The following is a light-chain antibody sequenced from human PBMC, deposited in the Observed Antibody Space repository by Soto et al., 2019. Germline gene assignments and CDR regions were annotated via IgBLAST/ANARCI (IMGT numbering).Light chain of an antibody. CDR2: GAS. CDR3: LQHYSWPWT. J-gene: IGKJ1*01. Sequence: EIVMTQSPPTLSVSPGERATLSCRASQSISRNLAWFQQKPGQAPSLLIFGASSRATGTPDRFSGSGSETEFTLTISGLQSEDSGVYYCLQHYSWPWTFGQGTQVDIK. V-gene: IGKV3D-15*01. CDR1: QSISRN.